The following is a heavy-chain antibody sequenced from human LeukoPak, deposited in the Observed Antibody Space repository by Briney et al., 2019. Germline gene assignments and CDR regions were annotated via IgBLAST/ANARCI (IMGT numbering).Heavy chain of an antibody. CDR1: GFTFDDYA. D-gene: IGHD6-19*01. J-gene: IGHJ3*02. CDR2: ISWNSGSI. Sequence: GGSLRLSCAASGFTFDDYAMHWVRQGPGKGLEWVSGISWNSGSIGYADSVKGRFTVSRDNAKNSLYLQMNSLRAEDTALYYCAKDRRLKAGDAFDIWGQGTMVTVSS. V-gene: IGHV3-9*01. CDR3: AKDRRLKAGDAFDI.